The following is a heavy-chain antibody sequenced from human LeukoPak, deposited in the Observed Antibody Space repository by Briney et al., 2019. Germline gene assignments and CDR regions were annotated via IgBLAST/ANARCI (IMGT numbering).Heavy chain of an antibody. V-gene: IGHV4-31*03. Sequence: SETLSLTCTVSGVSISAGGYNWSWSRQLQGMGLEWIGYILKTGSTYYNPSLRSRITISVDTSKNQFSLNLTSVTAADTAVYYCARETSGIYSEYWGQGILVTVSS. D-gene: IGHD1-26*01. CDR3: ARETSGIYSEY. CDR2: ILKTGST. CDR1: GVSISAGGYN. J-gene: IGHJ4*02.